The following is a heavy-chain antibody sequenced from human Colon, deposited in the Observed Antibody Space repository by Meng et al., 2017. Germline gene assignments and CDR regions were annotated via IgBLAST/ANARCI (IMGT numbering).Heavy chain of an antibody. CDR3: VRATQWTPGGD. J-gene: IGHJ4*02. CDR2: INGDGSYT. CDR1: GFTFSSYW. D-gene: IGHD6-19*01. Sequence: GESLKISCATSGFTFSSYWMHWVRQVPGKGLLWVSRINGDGSYTTYADSVKGRFTVSRDNAKSTLYLQMSSLGVEDTAVYYCVRATQWTPGGDWGQGTLVTVSS. V-gene: IGHV3-74*03.